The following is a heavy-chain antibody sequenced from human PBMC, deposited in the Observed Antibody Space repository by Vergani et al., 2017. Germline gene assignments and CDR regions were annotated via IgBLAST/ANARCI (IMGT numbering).Heavy chain of an antibody. Sequence: QVQLVESGGGVVQPGRSLRLSCAASGFTFNQYGMHWVRQAPGKGLEWLSVTWYDGNNKQYADSVKGRFTISRDKSKSTRYLQMNSLGNEDTVVYYCARDLRLLYNRFDPWGQGTLVTVSS. V-gene: IGHV3-33*01. CDR1: GFTFNQYG. J-gene: IGHJ5*02. D-gene: IGHD1-14*01. CDR2: TWYDGNNK. CDR3: ARDLRLLYNRFDP.